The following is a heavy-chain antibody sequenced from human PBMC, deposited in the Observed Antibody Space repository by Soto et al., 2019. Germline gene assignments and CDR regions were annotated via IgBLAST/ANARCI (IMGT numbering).Heavy chain of an antibody. V-gene: IGHV5-51*01. J-gene: IGHJ4*02. CDR2: IYPDDSDT. D-gene: IGHD5-18*01. CDR3: ARRLDTAMVDS. CDR1: GDNFATYW. Sequence: EVQLVQSGAEVKKPGESLKISCKGSGDNFATYWIGWVRQMPGKGLEWMGIIYPDDSDTRYSPSFQGQVTISADKSINTAYLQWSSLKASDTAMYYCARRLDTAMVDSWGQGTLVTVSS.